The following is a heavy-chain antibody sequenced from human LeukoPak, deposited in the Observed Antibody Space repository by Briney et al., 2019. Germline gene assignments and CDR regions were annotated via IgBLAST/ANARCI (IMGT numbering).Heavy chain of an antibody. CDR2: ISTSGNT. V-gene: IGHV4-4*07. CDR3: ARDSRYYDFWSGYLDY. J-gene: IGHJ4*02. D-gene: IGHD3-3*01. Sequence: SSETLSLTCSVSSGFISNYYWSWIRQPAGKGLEWIVRISTSGNTNYSPSLKSRVTMSVDTSKNQFFLNLRSVTAADTAVYYCARDSRYYDFWSGYLDYWGQGALVTVSS. CDR1: SGFISNYY.